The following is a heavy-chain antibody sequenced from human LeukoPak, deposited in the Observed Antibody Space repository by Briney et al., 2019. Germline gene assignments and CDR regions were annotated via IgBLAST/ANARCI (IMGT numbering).Heavy chain of an antibody. J-gene: IGHJ5*02. CDR2: ISWNSGSI. CDR3: AKGRPGMSTVTTSNWFDP. D-gene: IGHD4-17*01. V-gene: IGHV3-9*02. CDR1: GFTSDDYA. Sequence: GGSLRLSCAASGFTSDDYAMHWVRQAPGNGLEWVSGISWNSGSIGYADSVKGRFTISRDNAKNSLYLQMNSLRAEDTALYYCAKGRPGMSTVTTSNWFDPWGQGTLVTVSS.